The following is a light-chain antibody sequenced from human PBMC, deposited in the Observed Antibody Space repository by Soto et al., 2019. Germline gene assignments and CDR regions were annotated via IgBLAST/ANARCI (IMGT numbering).Light chain of an antibody. J-gene: IGKJ1*01. CDR3: QQYGSSWT. V-gene: IGKV3-20*01. CDR1: QTVSRNY. CDR2: GAS. Sequence: EIVLTQSPDTLSLSPGERATLSCRASQTVSRNYLAWYQQKPGQAPRLLIYGASIRATGIPDRFSGSGSGTDFTLTISRLEPEDFAVYYCQQYGSSWTFGQGTKVEIK.